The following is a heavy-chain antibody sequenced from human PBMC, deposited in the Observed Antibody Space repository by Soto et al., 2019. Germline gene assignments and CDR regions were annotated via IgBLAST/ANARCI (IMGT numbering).Heavy chain of an antibody. CDR3: ARVFGRGGRNWFDP. J-gene: IGHJ5*02. CDR1: GGTFSSYA. D-gene: IGHD3-10*02. V-gene: IGHV1-69*13. CDR2: IIPIFGTA. Sequence: SVKVSCKASGGTFSSYAISWVRQAPGQGLEWMGGIIPIFGTANYAQKFQGRVTITADESTSTAYMELSSLRSEDTAVYYCARVFGRGGRNWFDPWGQGTLVTVSS.